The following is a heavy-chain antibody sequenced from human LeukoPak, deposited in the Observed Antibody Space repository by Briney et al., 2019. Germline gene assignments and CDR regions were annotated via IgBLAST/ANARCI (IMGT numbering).Heavy chain of an antibody. V-gene: IGHV1-2*02. CDR2: INPNSGGT. D-gene: IGHD2-2*01. CDR1: GYTFTDYY. Sequence: GASVKASCKASGYTFTDYYMHWVRQAPGQGLEWMGWINPNSGGTNYEQKFQGRVTMTRDTSIYTAYMELNRLTSDDTAVYYCARGVHNTNAYYYYMDVWGKGTTVTVSS. J-gene: IGHJ6*03. CDR3: ARGVHNTNAYYYYMDV.